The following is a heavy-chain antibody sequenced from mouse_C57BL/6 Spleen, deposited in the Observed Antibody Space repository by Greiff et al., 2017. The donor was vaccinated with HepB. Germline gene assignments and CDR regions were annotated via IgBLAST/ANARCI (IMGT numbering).Heavy chain of an antibody. D-gene: IGHD1-1*01. CDR2: INPNYGTT. CDR3: ARGAEFITTPAGFAY. Sequence: VHVKQSGPELVKPGASVKISCKASGYSFTDYNMNWVKQSNGKSLEWIGVINPNYGTTSYNQKFKGKATLTVDQSSSTAYMQLNSLTSEDSAVYYCARGAEFITTPAGFAYWGQGTLVTVSA. J-gene: IGHJ3*01. V-gene: IGHV1-39*01. CDR1: GYSFTDYN.